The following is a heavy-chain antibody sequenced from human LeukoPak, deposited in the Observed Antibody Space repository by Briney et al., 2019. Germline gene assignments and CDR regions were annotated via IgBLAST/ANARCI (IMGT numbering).Heavy chain of an antibody. CDR3: ARRPLLWSRELLYYYYMDV. J-gene: IGHJ6*03. CDR2: INHSGST. Sequence: SETLSLTCAVYGGSFSGYYWSWIRQPPGKGLEWIGEINHSGSTNYNPSLKSRVTISVDTSKNQFSLKLSSVTAADTAVYYCARRPLLWSRELLYYYYMDVWGKGTTVTVSS. V-gene: IGHV4-34*01. CDR1: GGSFSGYY. D-gene: IGHD3-10*01.